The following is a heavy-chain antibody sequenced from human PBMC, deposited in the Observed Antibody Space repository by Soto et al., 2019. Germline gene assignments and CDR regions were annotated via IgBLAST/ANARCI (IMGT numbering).Heavy chain of an antibody. CDR3: ARGPWGTGMDSDY. Sequence: QVQLVESGGGVVQPGRSLRLSCVASGFTFGTYAMHWVRQAPGKGLEWVAVIAYDGSNKYYADSVKGRFTISRDNSKDTLYLQMNSLRTDGAAVYYCARGPWGTGMDSDYWGQGTLVTVSS. D-gene: IGHD5-18*01. CDR2: IAYDGSNK. CDR1: GFTFGTYA. J-gene: IGHJ4*02. V-gene: IGHV3-30-3*01.